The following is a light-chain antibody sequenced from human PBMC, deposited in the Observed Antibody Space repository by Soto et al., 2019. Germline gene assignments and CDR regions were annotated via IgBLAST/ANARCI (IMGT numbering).Light chain of an antibody. CDR1: QSISSW. J-gene: IGKJ1*01. CDR3: QQSYNTPRT. CDR2: DVS. Sequence: DIQMTQSPSTLSASVGDRVTITCRASQSISSWLAWYQQKPGKAPKLLIYDVSSLESGVPSRFSGSGSGTEFTLTISSLQPEDFATYYCQQSYNTPRTFGQGTKVEIK. V-gene: IGKV1-5*01.